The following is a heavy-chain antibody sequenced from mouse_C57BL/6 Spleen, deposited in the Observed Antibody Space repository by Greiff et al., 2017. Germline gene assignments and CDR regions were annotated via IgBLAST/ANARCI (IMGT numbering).Heavy chain of an antibody. CDR3: ARHDYGEPAAFAY. Sequence: EVKVVESGGDLVKPGASLKLPCAASGFTFSSYGMSWVRQTPDKRLEWVATISSDGSYTYYTDSVKGRFTFTIDKSKSTLYMQIRSLKSEDTAVYYCARHDYGEPAAFAYWGQGTLVTVSA. D-gene: IGHD2-4*01. CDR1: GFTFSSYG. V-gene: IGHV5-6*01. CDR2: ISSDGSYT. J-gene: IGHJ3*01.